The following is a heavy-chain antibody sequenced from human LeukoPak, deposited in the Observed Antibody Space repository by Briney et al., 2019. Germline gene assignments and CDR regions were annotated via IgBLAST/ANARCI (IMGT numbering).Heavy chain of an antibody. J-gene: IGHJ5*02. V-gene: IGHV4-59*01. CDR2: IYYSGST. D-gene: IGHD3-3*01. CDR1: GGSISSYY. CDR3: ARVRGMNYDFWSGYYTGNWFDH. Sequence: SETLSLTCTVSGGSISSYYWSWIRQPPGKGLEWIGYIYYSGSTNYNPSLKSRVTISVDTSKNQFSLKLSSVTAADTAVYYCARVRGMNYDFWSGYYTGNWFDHWGQGTLVTVSS.